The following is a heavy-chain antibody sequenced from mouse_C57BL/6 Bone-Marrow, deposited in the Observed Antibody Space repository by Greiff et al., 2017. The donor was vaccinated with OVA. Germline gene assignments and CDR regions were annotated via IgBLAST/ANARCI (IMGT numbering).Heavy chain of an antibody. Sequence: VQLQQSGPGLVQPSQSLSITCTVSGFSLTSYGVHWVRQSPGKGLEWLGVIWSGGSTDYNAAFLSRLSISKDNSKSQVILKMNSPQADDTAIYYCARNYYRAYWYFDVWGTGTTVTVSS. CDR2: IWSGGST. CDR3: ARNYYRAYWYFDV. V-gene: IGHV2-2*01. J-gene: IGHJ1*03. CDR1: GFSLTSYG. D-gene: IGHD1-1*01.